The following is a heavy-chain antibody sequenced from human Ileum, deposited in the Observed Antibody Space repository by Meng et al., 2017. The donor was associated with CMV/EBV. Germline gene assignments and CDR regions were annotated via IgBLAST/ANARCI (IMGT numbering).Heavy chain of an antibody. Sequence: GESLKISCAASGFTFSRNWMTWVRQPPGKGLEWVANINEDGGEIYYVDSLWGRFTISRDNAKNSLYLQMNSLRAEDTAVYYCAGESGVPNGMDVWGQGTTVTVSS. CDR3: AGESGVPNGMDV. D-gene: IGHD2-2*01. CDR2: INEDGGEI. J-gene: IGHJ6*02. V-gene: IGHV3-7*03. CDR1: GFTFSRNW.